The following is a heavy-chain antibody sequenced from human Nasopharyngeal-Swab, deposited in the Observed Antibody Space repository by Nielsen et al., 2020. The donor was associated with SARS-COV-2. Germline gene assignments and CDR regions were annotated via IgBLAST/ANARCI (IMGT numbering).Heavy chain of an antibody. J-gene: IGHJ4*02. D-gene: IGHD2-21*02. Sequence: GGSLRLSCAASGFGFSAFAMSWVRQAPGKGLEWVSAAGGNDGSTFYADSVGGRFTISRDNSKNTLYLQMNSLRAEDTAVYYCARDLDLYCGGDCSTWGGLDYWGQGTLVTVSS. CDR1: GFGFSAFA. CDR2: AGGNDGST. V-gene: IGHV3-23*01. CDR3: ARDLDLYCGGDCSTWGGLDY.